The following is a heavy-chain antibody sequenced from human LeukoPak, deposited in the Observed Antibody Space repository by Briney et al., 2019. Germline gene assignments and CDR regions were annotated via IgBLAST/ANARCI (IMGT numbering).Heavy chain of an antibody. D-gene: IGHD3-3*01. CDR1: GFSFSSYG. V-gene: IGHV3-30*02. J-gene: IGHJ4*02. CDR3: SKDRGVFGVGYSLYS. Sequence: PGGSLRLSCTASGFSFSSYGMHWVRQAPGKGLEWVAYIRYDGINEYYADSVKGRFTISRDLSKNTLFLQMNSLRPEDTAVFYCSKDRGVFGVGYSLYSWGQGTLVTVSS. CDR2: IRYDGINE.